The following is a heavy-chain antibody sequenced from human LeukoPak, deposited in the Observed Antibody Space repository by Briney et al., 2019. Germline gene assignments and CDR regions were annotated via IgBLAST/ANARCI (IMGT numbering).Heavy chain of an antibody. J-gene: IGHJ6*03. V-gene: IGHV3-21*01. CDR2: ISSSSSYI. CDR3: ARDSGSGSYYYYYYMDV. Sequence: GGSQRLSCAASGFTFSSYSMNWVRQAPGKGLEWVSSISSSSSYIYYADSVKGRFTISRDNAKNSLYLQMNSLRAEDTAVYYCARDSGSGSYYYYYYMDVWGKGTTVTVSS. CDR1: GFTFSSYS. D-gene: IGHD3-10*01.